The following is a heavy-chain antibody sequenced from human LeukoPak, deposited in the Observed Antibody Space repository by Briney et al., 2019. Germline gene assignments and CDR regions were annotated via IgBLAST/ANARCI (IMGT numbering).Heavy chain of an antibody. Sequence: SETLSLTCGVHGGSLNDYFWTWIRQPPGKGLEWTGEINHVGGTNYSPSLRSRVTISIDTSKNQFSLKLTSVTAADTALYYCARERVGGNRRDDSSIWAQGTMVTVSS. CDR1: GGSLNDYF. CDR3: ARERVGGNRRDDSSI. D-gene: IGHD1/OR15-1a*01. V-gene: IGHV4-34*01. J-gene: IGHJ3*02. CDR2: INHVGGT.